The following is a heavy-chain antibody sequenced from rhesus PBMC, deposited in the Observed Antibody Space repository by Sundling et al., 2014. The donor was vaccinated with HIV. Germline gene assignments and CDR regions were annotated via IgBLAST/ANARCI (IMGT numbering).Heavy chain of an antibody. J-gene: IGHJ4*01. CDR2: ISWTDTK. V-gene: IGHV2-95*01. CDR3: ARLDMYCPAGGCFFFDY. Sequence: QVTLKESGPALVKPTQTLTLTCTFSGFSISTSGTTVGWIRQPPGKALEWLTSISWTDTKYYNISLKSRLTISKDTSKNQVILTMTHMDPVDTATYYCARLDMYCPAGGCFFFDYWGQGVLVTVSS. D-gene: IGHD2-21*01. CDR1: GFSISTSGTT.